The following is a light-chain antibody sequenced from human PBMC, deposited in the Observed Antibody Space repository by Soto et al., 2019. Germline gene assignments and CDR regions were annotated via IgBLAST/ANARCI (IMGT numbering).Light chain of an antibody. Sequence: QSVLTQPASVSGSPGQSITIACTGTSSDVGGYNYASWYQHHPHRAPKLLIYEVSYRPSGVSSRFSGSKSGNTASLTISGLQAEDEADYYCSSYTSSNTLEVFGVGTKVTVL. CDR3: SSYTSSNTLEV. CDR1: SSDVGGYNY. V-gene: IGLV2-14*01. CDR2: EVS. J-gene: IGLJ1*01.